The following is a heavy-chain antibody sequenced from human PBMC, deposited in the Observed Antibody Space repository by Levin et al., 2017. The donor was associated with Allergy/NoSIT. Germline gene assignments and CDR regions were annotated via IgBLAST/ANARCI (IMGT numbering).Heavy chain of an antibody. V-gene: IGHV3-48*02. CDR1: GFPFRPYA. D-gene: IGHD5-24*01. J-gene: IGHJ4*02. CDR2: ISSSSGAK. CDR3: ARDGDGSFDY. Sequence: LSLTCAASGFPFRPYAMNWVRQAPGEGLEWVSYISSSSGAKYYADSVKGRFTISRDNAKNSLYLQMNSLRDEDTAVYYCARDGDGSFDYWGQGTLVTVSS.